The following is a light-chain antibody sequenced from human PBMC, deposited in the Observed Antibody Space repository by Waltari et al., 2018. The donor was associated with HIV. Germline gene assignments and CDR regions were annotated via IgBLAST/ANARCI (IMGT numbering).Light chain of an antibody. CDR2: WSS. J-gene: IGKJ4*01. CDR3: QQYFTVRPT. V-gene: IGKV4-1*01. CDR1: RTFFCESDNRKY. Sequence: DIVMTQSPESLTVSLGARATINCRASRTFFCESDNRKYLAWYQQKPGQALNVLIYWSSTRQSGVPNRFSASGSGTNFSLTISSLQAEDVALYYCQQYFTVRPTFGGGTKVEI.